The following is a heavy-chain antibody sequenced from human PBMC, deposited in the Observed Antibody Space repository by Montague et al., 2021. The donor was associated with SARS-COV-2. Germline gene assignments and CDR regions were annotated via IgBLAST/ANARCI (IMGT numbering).Heavy chain of an antibody. J-gene: IGHJ4*02. CDR2: IIEPGGAA. CDR3: VEDYCYPNTVCSGVFFDD. CDR1: GFPFRIYA. V-gene: IGHV3-23*01. D-gene: IGHD3-16*01. Sequence: SRRLSCAASGFPFRIYAMSWVRQAPGKGLEWVSGIIEPGGAALYADSVKGRITIFRDRSTDKLYLQMNSLRAEDTALYYCVEDYCYPNTVCSGVFFDDWGQGILVTVSS.